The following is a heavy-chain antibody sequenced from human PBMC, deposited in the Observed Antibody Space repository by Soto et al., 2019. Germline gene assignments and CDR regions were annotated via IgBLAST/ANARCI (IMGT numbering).Heavy chain of an antibody. CDR2: INHSGST. CDR3: ARGLGYCSSTSRYGYYYFYLDV. CDR1: GGSFSGYY. J-gene: IGHJ6*03. Sequence: SETLSLTCAVYGGSFSGYYWSWIRQPPGKGLEWIGEINHSGSTNYNPSLKSRVTISVDTSKNQFSLKLSSVTAADTAVYYCARGLGYCSSTSRYGYYYFYLDVWGKGTTVTVCS. V-gene: IGHV4-34*01. D-gene: IGHD2-2*01.